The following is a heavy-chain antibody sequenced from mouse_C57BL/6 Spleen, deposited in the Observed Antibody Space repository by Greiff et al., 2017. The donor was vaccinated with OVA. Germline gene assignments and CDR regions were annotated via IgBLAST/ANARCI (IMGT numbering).Heavy chain of an antibody. Sequence: VQLQQSGAELVRPGTSVKVSCKASGYAFTNYLLEWVKQRPGQGLEWIGVINPGSGGTNYNEKFKGKATLTADKSSSTAYMQLSSLTSEDSAVYFCARDYYDYDVRAMDYWGQGTSVTVSS. CDR1: GYAFTNYL. V-gene: IGHV1-54*01. CDR2: INPGSGGT. CDR3: ARDYYDYDVRAMDY. J-gene: IGHJ4*01. D-gene: IGHD2-4*01.